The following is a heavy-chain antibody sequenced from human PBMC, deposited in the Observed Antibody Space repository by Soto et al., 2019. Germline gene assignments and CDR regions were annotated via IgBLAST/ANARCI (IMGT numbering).Heavy chain of an antibody. CDR3: ARIGYSFSGWLDP. D-gene: IGHD2-15*01. CDR2: INHSGGT. V-gene: IGHV4-34*01. J-gene: IGHJ5*02. Sequence: SSETLSLTCAVYGGSFSGYYWSWIRQPPGKGLEWIGEINHSGGTNYNPSLKSRVTISVDTSKNQFSLKLSSVTAADTAVYYCARIGYSFSGWLDPWGPVTMVPVYS. CDR1: GGSFSGYY.